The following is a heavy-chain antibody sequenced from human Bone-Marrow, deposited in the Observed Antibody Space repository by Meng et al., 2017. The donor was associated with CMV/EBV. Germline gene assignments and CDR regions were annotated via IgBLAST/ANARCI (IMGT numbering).Heavy chain of an antibody. CDR1: GFSVSSTY. D-gene: IGHD4/OR15-4a*01. V-gene: IGHV3-53*01. Sequence: GESLKISCAASGFSVSSTYMSWVRQAPGKGLEWVSVIYSGGSTFYANSVKGRFTISRDNSRNTLYLQMNSLRADDTAVYYCARGGWDMYDASNQMWGRGTMDTVSS. J-gene: IGHJ3*01. CDR3: ARGGWDMYDASNQM. CDR2: IYSGGST.